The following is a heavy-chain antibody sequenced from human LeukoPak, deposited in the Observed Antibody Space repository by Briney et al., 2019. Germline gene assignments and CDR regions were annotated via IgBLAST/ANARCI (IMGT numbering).Heavy chain of an antibody. CDR3: ARDWDPLPTAIGSAAFDL. CDR2: ISHEGGNT. Sequence: SGGSLRLSCAASGFIFSNFAMHWVRQAPGKGLEWLAVISHEGGNTNYADSVKGRFTVSRDNSKNTLFLQMNTLKFEDTSLYYCARDWDPLPTAIGSAAFDLWGQGTLVTVS. V-gene: IGHV3-30-3*01. CDR1: GFIFSNFA. D-gene: IGHD2-21*02. J-gene: IGHJ3*01.